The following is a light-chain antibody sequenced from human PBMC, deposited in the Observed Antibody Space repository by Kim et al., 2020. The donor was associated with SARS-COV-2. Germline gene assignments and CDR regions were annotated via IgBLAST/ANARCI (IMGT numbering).Light chain of an antibody. CDR2: AAS. CDR1: QGISNY. J-gene: IGKJ1*01. CDR3: QKYNSAPPWT. Sequence: SVGDRVAITCRASQGISNYLAWYQQKPGKVPKLLIYAASILQSGVPSRFSGSGSGTDFTLNISSLQPEDVATYYCQKYNSAPPWTFGQGTKVDIK. V-gene: IGKV1-27*01.